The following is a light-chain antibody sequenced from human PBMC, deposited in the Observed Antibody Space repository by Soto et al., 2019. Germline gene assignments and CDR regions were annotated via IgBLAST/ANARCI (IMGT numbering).Light chain of an antibody. J-gene: IGKJ5*01. Sequence: EIVMTQSPATLSVSPGERATLSCRASQSVSSRNLAWFQQKPGQAPRVLIYGASNRATGIPDKFSGSGSGTDFTLTISRLEPEDFAVYFCQQYGSSITFGQGTRLEIK. CDR2: GAS. CDR3: QQYGSSIT. CDR1: QSVSSRN. V-gene: IGKV3-20*01.